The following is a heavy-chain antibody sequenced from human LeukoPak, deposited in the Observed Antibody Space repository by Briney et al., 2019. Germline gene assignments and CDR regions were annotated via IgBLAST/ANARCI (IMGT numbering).Heavy chain of an antibody. CDR1: GFTFSIYD. D-gene: IGHD2-15*01. V-gene: IGHV3-23*01. CDR2: ISTGGGST. Sequence: GGSLRLSCAASGFTFSIYDVNWVRHAPGKGLEWVSTISTGGGSTYYADSVKGRFTISRDNSKSTLYLQINGLRDDDTAVYYCAKSGGQWGQGTLVTVSS. J-gene: IGHJ4*02. CDR3: AKSGGQ.